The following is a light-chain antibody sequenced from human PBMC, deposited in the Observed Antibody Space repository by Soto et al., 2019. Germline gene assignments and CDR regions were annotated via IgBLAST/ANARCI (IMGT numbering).Light chain of an antibody. CDR2: AAS. CDR3: QQSYSTPRT. V-gene: IGKV1-39*01. J-gene: IGKJ2*01. CDR1: QSISSY. Sequence: DIQMTQSPSSLSASVGDRVTITCRASQSISSYFKWYQQKPGTAPKLLIYAASSLQSGVPSRFSGSGSGTDFTLTISSLQPEDFATYYCQQSYSTPRTFGQGTKLDIK.